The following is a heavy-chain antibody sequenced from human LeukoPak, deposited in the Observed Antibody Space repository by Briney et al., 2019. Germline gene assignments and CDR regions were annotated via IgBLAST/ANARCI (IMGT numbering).Heavy chain of an antibody. J-gene: IGHJ5*02. D-gene: IGHD6-13*01. V-gene: IGHV1-2*02. CDR3: ARDSGIAAGFDP. CDR2: INPNSGGT. Sequence: GSSVKVSCKASGYTFTGYYMHWVRQAPGQGLEWMGWINPNSGGTNYAQKFQGRVTMTRDTSISTAYMELSRLRSDDTAVYYCARDSGIAAGFDPWGQGTLVTVSS. CDR1: GYTFTGYY.